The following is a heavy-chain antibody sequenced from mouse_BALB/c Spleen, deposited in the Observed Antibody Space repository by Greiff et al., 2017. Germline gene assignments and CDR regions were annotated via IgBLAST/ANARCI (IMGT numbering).Heavy chain of an antibody. Sequence: QVQLQQSGPELVRPGVSVKISCKGSSYTFTDYAMHWVKQSHAKSLEWIGVISTYYGNTNYNQKFKGKATMTVDKSSSTAYMQLSSLTSEDSAVYYCARWDTTATSYAMDYWGQGTSVTVSS. CDR2: ISTYYGNT. V-gene: IGHV1-67*01. J-gene: IGHJ4*01. CDR1: SYTFTDYA. D-gene: IGHD1-2*01. CDR3: ARWDTTATSYAMDY.